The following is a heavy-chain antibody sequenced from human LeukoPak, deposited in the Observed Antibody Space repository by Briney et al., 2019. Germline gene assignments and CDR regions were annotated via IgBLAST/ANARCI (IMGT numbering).Heavy chain of an antibody. Sequence: PSETLSLTCTVSGGSISNYYWSWIRQPPRKGLEWIGYIYYSGSTNYNPSLKSRVTISVDTSKNQFSLKLSSVTAADTAVYYCARDSAPGVGAGAWGQGTLVTVSS. J-gene: IGHJ5*02. CDR3: ARDSAPGVGAGA. CDR1: GGSISNYY. V-gene: IGHV4-59*01. CDR2: IYYSGST. D-gene: IGHD1-26*01.